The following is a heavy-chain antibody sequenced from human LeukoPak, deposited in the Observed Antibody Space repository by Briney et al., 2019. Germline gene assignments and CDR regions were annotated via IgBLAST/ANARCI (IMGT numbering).Heavy chain of an antibody. CDR1: GYSISSGYY. CDR3: ARESGTMTIDY. J-gene: IGHJ4*02. CDR2: IYHSGST. D-gene: IGHD3-10*01. Sequence: PSETLTLTRAVSGYSISSGYYWGWIRQPPGKGLEWIGSIYHSGSTYYNPSLKSRVTISVDTSKNQFSLKLSSVTAADTAVYYCARESGTMTIDYWGQGTLVTVSS. V-gene: IGHV4-38-2*02.